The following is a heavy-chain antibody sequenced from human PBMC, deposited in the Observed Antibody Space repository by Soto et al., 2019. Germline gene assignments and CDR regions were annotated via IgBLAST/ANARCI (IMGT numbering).Heavy chain of an antibody. CDR2: INHSGST. V-gene: IGHV4-34*01. Sequence: QVQLQRWGAGLLKPSETLSLTCAVYGGSFSGYYWSWIRQPPGKGLEWIGEINHSGSTNYNPSLKSRVTISVDTSKNQFSLKLSSVTAADTAVYYCARARAIFGVVSNWFDPWGQGTLVTVSS. CDR1: GGSFSGYY. D-gene: IGHD3-3*01. J-gene: IGHJ5*02. CDR3: ARARAIFGVVSNWFDP.